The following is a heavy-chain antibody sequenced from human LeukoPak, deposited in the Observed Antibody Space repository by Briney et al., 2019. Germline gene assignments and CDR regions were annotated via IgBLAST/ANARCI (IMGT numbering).Heavy chain of an antibody. D-gene: IGHD1-26*01. CDR3: ARAVGSSESNWFDP. V-gene: IGHV4-61*02. J-gene: IGHJ5*02. CDR1: GGSISSGSYY. Sequence: SETLSLTCTVSGGSISSGSYYWSWIRQPAGKGLEWIGRIYTSGSTNYNPSLKSRVTISVDRSKNQFSLMLRSVTAADTAVYYCARAVGSSESNWFDPWGQETLATVSS. CDR2: IYTSGST.